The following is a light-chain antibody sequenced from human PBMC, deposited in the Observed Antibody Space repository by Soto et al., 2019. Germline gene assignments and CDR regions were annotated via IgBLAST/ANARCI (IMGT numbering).Light chain of an antibody. CDR2: DAS. CDR3: QQYSTFPRT. J-gene: IGKJ1*01. CDR1: QSISKW. Sequence: DIEMTQSPSTLSASVGDRVVITCRASQSISKWLAWYQQKPGKAPKFLIYDASTLESGVPSRFSGSGSGTEFTLTIRSMQTQDFANFYCQQYSTFPRTFGQGTKVDI. V-gene: IGKV1-5*01.